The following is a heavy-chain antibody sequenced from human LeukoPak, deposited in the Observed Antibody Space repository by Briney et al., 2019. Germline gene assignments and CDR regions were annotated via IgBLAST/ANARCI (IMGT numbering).Heavy chain of an antibody. Sequence: TSQTLSLTCAISGDSVSSTRGAWNWIRQSPSRGLEWLGRTYYRSKWSTDYAVSVKSRITINPDTSKNQFSLQLNSVTPEDTAVYYCARLENWAFDYWDQGTLITVSS. CDR3: ARLENWAFDY. CDR1: GDSVSSTRGA. J-gene: IGHJ4*02. V-gene: IGHV6-1*01. D-gene: IGHD7-27*01. CDR2: TYYRSKWST.